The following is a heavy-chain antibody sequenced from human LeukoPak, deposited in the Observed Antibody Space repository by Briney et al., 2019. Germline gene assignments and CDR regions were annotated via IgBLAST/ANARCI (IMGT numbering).Heavy chain of an antibody. CDR2: IGYDGSNK. CDR1: GFTFRSYG. Sequence: GGSLRLSCAASGFTFRSYGMHWVRQAPGKGLEWVAFIGYDGSNKYYTDSVKGRFTISRDNSKNTLYLQMNSLRTEDTAVYYCAKDSYYYYIDVWGKGTTVTVSS. V-gene: IGHV3-30*02. CDR3: AKDSYYYYIDV. J-gene: IGHJ6*03.